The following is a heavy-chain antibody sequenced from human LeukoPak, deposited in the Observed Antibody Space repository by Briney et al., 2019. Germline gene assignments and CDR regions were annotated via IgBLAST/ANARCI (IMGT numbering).Heavy chain of an antibody. Sequence: GESLKISCKGSGYIFSNNWIAWVRQMPGKGLEWMGIIYPGDSDTRYSPSFQGQVIISADKSISTAYLQWSSLKASDTAIYYCARGGRSSYGMDVWGQGTTVTVSS. D-gene: IGHD1-26*01. J-gene: IGHJ6*02. CDR1: GYIFSNNW. CDR3: ARGGRSSYGMDV. V-gene: IGHV5-51*01. CDR2: IYPGDSDT.